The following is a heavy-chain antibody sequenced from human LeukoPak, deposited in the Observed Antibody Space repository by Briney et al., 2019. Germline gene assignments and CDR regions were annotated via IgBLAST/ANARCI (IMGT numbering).Heavy chain of an antibody. V-gene: IGHV3-74*01. CDR2: INDDGSST. J-gene: IGHJ4*02. CDR3: ARRDSSSSRGKIDY. CDR1: GFTFKNYW. D-gene: IGHD6-6*01. Sequence: GGSLRLSCAASGFTFKNYWMHWVRQAPGKGPVWVSRINDDGSSTSYADSVKGRFTISRDNAKNSLYLQMNSLRAEDTAVYYCARRDSSSSRGKIDYWGQGTLVTVSS.